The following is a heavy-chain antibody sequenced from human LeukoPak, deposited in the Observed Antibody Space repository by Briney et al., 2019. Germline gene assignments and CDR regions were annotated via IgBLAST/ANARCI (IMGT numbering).Heavy chain of an antibody. V-gene: IGHV3-11*04. CDR3: ARAPGYSSSWRVQKYYYYYMDV. D-gene: IGHD6-13*01. J-gene: IGHJ6*03. CDR2: ISSSGSTI. CDR1: GFTFSDYY. Sequence: PGGSLRLSCAASGFTFSDYYMSWIRQAPGKGLEWVSYISSSGSTIYYADSVKGRFTISRDNAKNSLYLQMNSLRAEDTAVYYCARAPGYSSSWRVQKYYYYYMDVWGKGTTVTVSS.